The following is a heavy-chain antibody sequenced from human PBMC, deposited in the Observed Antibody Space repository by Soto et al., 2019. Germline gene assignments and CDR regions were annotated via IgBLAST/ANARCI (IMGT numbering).Heavy chain of an antibody. D-gene: IGHD4-4*01. CDR2: INHSGST. CDR1: GGSFSGYY. J-gene: IGHJ6*03. Sequence: SETLSLTCAVYGGSFSGYYWSWIRQPPGKGLEWIGEINHSGSTNYNPSLKSRVTISVDTSKNQFSLKLSSVTAADTAVYYCARGGSGGYSNPYYYYYYMDVWGKGTTVTVSS. V-gene: IGHV4-34*01. CDR3: ARGGSGGYSNPYYYYYYMDV.